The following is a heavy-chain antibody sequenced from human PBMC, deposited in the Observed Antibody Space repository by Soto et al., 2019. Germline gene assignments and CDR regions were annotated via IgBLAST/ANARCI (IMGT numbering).Heavy chain of an antibody. CDR2: IYWDDDK. CDR3: GHWAVTMIPGGRGPTFDF. CDR1: WFSFSHYGAG. Sequence: SCPQLVNPAQTPTLTRPFFWFSFSHYGAGVGWVRQAPGGALELLGLIYWDDDKRYGTSLKNRITITKDTSKNQVVLKMTNMDPVDTGTYFCGHWAVTMIPGGRGPTFDFWGQGTAVTVSS. V-gene: IGHV2-5*05. J-gene: IGHJ3*01. D-gene: IGHD3-10*01.